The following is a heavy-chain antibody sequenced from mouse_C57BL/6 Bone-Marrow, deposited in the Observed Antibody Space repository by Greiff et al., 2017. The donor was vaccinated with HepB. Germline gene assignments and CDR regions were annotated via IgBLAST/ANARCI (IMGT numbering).Heavy chain of an antibody. D-gene: IGHD1-2*01. Sequence: EVKLQESGPGLVKPSQSLSLTCSVTGYSITSGYSWNWIRQFPGNKLEWMGYISYDGSNNYNPSLKNRISITRDTSKNQFFLKLNSVTTEDTATYYCARDPYYGAWFAYWGQGTLVTVSA. J-gene: IGHJ3*01. CDR1: GYSITSGYS. CDR2: ISYDGSN. V-gene: IGHV3-6*01. CDR3: ARDPYYGAWFAY.